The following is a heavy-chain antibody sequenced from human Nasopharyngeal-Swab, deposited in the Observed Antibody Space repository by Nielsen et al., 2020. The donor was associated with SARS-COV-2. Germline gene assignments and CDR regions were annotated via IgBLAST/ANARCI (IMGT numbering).Heavy chain of an antibody. CDR1: GGSISSGSYY. J-gene: IGHJ3*02. Sequence: SETLSLTCTVSGGSISSGSYYWSWIRQPAGKGLEWIGRIFTSGSTNYNPSLKSRVTISRDTSKNQFSLKLSSVTAADTAVYYCARDPMTTVTTGAFDIWGQGTMVTVSS. CDR3: ARDPMTTVTTGAFDI. CDR2: IFTSGST. V-gene: IGHV4-61*02. D-gene: IGHD4-17*01.